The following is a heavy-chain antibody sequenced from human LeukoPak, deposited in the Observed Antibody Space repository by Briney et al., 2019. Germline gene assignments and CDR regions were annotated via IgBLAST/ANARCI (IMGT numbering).Heavy chain of an antibody. CDR3: ARGSNRGTSCYNAVDY. CDR2: IDWDDDK. J-gene: IGHJ4*02. Sequence: SGPALVKPTQTLTLTCTFSGFSLSTSGMCVSWIRQPPGKALEWLARIDWDDDKYYTTSLKTRLTISKDTSKNQVVLTMTNMDPVDTATYYCARGSNRGTSCYNAVDYWGQGTLVTVSS. V-gene: IGHV2-70*11. CDR1: GFSLSTSGMC. D-gene: IGHD2-2*02.